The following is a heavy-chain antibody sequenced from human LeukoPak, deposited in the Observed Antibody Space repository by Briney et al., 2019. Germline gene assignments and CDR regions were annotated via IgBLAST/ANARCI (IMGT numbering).Heavy chain of an antibody. CDR2: ISGYNGNT. CDR1: GYGFRRYG. J-gene: IGHJ5*02. CDR3: ARDVGDIVTIPAAITVP. Sequence: GASVKVSCKGSGYGFRRYGINWVRQAPRQGLEWMGWISGYNGNTNYAQMVQGRVTMTTDTSTSTAYMELRSLRSDDTAMYYCARDVGDIVTIPAAITVPWGQGTLVTVSS. V-gene: IGHV1-18*01. D-gene: IGHD2-2*01.